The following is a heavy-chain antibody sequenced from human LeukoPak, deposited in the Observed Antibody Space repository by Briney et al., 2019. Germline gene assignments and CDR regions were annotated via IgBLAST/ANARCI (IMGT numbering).Heavy chain of an antibody. J-gene: IGHJ6*03. CDR2: IKQDGSEK. Sequence: GGSLRLSCAASGFTFSSYWMSWVRQAPGKGLEWVANIKQDGSEKYYVDSVKGRFTISRDNAKNSLYLQMNSLRAEDTAVYYCATSITMIVVATVNYMDVWGKGTTVTISS. V-gene: IGHV3-7*03. CDR1: GFTFSSYW. D-gene: IGHD3-22*01. CDR3: ATSITMIVVATVNYMDV.